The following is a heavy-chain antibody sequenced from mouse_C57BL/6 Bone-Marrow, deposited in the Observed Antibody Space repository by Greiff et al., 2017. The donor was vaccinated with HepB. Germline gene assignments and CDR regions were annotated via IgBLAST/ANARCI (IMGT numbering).Heavy chain of an antibody. CDR1: GFTFSSYG. CDR2: ISSGGSYT. CDR3: ARRTMITTGYFDY. V-gene: IGHV5-6*02. D-gene: IGHD2-4*01. J-gene: IGHJ2*01. Sequence: DVMLVESGGDLVKPGGSLKLSCAASGFTFSSYGMSWVRQTPDKRLEWVATISSGGSYTYYPDSVKGRFTISRDNAKNTLYLQMSSLKSEDTAMYYCARRTMITTGYFDYWGQGTTLTVSS.